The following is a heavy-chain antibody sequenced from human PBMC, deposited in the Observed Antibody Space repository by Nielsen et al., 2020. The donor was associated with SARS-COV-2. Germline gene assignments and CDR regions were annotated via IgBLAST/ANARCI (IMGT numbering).Heavy chain of an antibody. CDR2: IYYSGST. J-gene: IGHJ3*02. CDR3: ASAGSIAVAGTRGHDAFDI. V-gene: IGHV4-59*08. D-gene: IGHD6-19*01. Sequence: WLRQPPGKGLEWIGYIYYSGSTNYNPSLKSRVTISVDTSKNQFSLKLSSVTAADTAVYYCASAGSIAVAGTRGHDAFDIWGQGTMVTVSS.